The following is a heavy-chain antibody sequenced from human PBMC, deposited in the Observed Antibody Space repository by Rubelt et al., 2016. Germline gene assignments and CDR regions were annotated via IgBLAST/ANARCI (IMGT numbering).Heavy chain of an antibody. CDR1: GYSFTSYW. CDR3: ARSSAGRWYSSSWYGGGGPNNWFDP. V-gene: IGHV5-10-1*01. J-gene: IGHJ5*02. CDR2: IEHSDYYT. D-gene: IGHD6-13*01. Sequence: EVQLVQSGAEVKKPGESLRISCKGSGYSFTSYWISWVRQMPGKGLEWMGRIEHSDYYTNYSQSFQGHVTISPHKSIGTAYPQGASWKAPDTAMYYCARSSAGRWYSSSWYGGGGPNNWFDPWGQGTLVTVSS.